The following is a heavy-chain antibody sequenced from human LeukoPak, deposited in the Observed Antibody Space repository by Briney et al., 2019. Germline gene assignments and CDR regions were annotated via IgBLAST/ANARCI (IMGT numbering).Heavy chain of an antibody. Sequence: SETLSLTCTVSGGSIRSDDYYWSWIRQPPGKGLEWLGYIYYSGSTYYNPSLKSRITMSVDTSKNQFSLKLSSVTAADTAVYYCVRARRLVIDYWGQGTLVTVSS. D-gene: IGHD1-26*01. V-gene: IGHV4-30-4*08. CDR2: IYYSGST. CDR1: GGSIRSDDYY. CDR3: VRARRLVIDY. J-gene: IGHJ4*02.